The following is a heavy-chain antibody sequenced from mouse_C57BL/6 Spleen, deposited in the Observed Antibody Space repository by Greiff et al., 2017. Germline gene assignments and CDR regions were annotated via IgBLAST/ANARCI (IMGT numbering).Heavy chain of an antibody. Sequence: VQLQQSGAELVRPGTSVKVSCKASGYAFTNYLIEWVKQRPGQGLEWIGVINPGSGGTNYNEKFKGKATLTADKSSSTAYMELRSLTSEDSAVYYCTVCYGSGYFDYWGQGTTLTVSS. D-gene: IGHD1-1*01. J-gene: IGHJ2*01. CDR3: TVCYGSGYFDY. CDR1: GYAFTNYL. CDR2: INPGSGGT. V-gene: IGHV1-54*01.